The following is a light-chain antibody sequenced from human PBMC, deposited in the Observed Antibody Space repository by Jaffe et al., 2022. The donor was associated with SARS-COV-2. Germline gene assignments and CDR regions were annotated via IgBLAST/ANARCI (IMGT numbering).Light chain of an antibody. CDR3: QQYYNWPPLT. CDR2: GAS. Sequence: EIVMTQSPGTLSVSPGESATLSCRASQRITNYLAWYQQKPGQAPRLLIYGASTRATGVPARFSGSGSGTEFTLTISSLQSEDFAVYYCQQYYNWPPLTFGGGTKVE. V-gene: IGKV3-15*01. J-gene: IGKJ4*01. CDR1: QRITNY.